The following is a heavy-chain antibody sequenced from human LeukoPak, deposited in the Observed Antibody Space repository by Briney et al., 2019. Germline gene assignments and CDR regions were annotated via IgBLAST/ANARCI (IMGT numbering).Heavy chain of an antibody. J-gene: IGHJ4*02. CDR2: IYYSGST. CDR1: GGSISSYY. CDR3: ARGPTTVTRAFDY. D-gene: IGHD4-17*01. V-gene: IGHV4-59*12. Sequence: SETLSLTCTVSGGSISSYYWSWIRQPPGKGLEWIGYIYYSGSTNYNPSLKSRVTISADTSKNQFSLNLNSVTAADTAVYYCARGPTTVTRAFDYWGQGTLVTVSS.